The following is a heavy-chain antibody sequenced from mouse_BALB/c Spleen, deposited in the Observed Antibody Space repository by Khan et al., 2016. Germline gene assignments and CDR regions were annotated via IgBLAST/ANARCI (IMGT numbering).Heavy chain of an antibody. CDR2: IKTYYGEA. V-gene: IGHV9-1*02. Sequence: QIQLVQSGPELKKPGETVKISCKASGYAFTNYGMNSVKQAPGKGLKWMGWIKTYYGEATYADDFKGRLAFSLDTSASTAYLQINSLTNEDMATXFCTRRRQLDLYYAMDYWGQGTSVTVSS. CDR1: GYAFTNYG. J-gene: IGHJ4*01. D-gene: IGHD6-1*01. CDR3: TRRRQLDLYYAMDY.